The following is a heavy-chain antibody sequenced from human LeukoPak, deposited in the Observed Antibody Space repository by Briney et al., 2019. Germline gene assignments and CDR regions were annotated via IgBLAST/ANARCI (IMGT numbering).Heavy chain of an antibody. CDR3: WTYYYGSGSYPTAFDI. CDR1: GFTFDDYA. J-gene: IGHJ3*02. CDR2: ITWDGGST. Sequence: PGGSLRLSCAASGFTFDDYAMHWVRQAPGKGLEWVSLITWDGGSTYYADSVKGRFTISRDNSKNSLYLQMNSLRAEDTAVYYCWTYYYGSGSYPTAFDIWGQGTMVTVSS. V-gene: IGHV3-43D*03. D-gene: IGHD3-10*01.